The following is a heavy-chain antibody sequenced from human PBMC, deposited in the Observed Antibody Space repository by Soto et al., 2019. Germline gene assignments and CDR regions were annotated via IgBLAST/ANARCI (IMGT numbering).Heavy chain of an antibody. V-gene: IGHV3-21*01. Sequence: GGSLRLSCAASGFIFRSYSMNWVRQAPGKGLEWVSSISSTTNYIYYADSMKGRFTVSRDNAKNSVYLEMNSLSAEDTAVYYCARESEDLTSNFDYWGQGTLVTVSS. CDR3: ARESEDLTSNFDY. CDR2: ISSTTNYI. CDR1: GFIFRSYS. J-gene: IGHJ4*02.